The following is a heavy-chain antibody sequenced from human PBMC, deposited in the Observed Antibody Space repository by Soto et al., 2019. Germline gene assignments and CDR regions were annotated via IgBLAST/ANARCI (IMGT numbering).Heavy chain of an antibody. D-gene: IGHD1-1*01. CDR2: ISAHNGNT. Sequence: QVHLVQSGAEVKKPGASVKVSCKGSGYTFTSYGITWVRQAPGQGLEWMGWISAHNGNTNYAQKFQGRVTVTRDTSTSPAYMELRRLRSDDTAVYYCARGRYGDYWGQGALVTVSS. CDR3: ARGRYGDY. CDR1: GYTFTSYG. J-gene: IGHJ4*02. V-gene: IGHV1-18*01.